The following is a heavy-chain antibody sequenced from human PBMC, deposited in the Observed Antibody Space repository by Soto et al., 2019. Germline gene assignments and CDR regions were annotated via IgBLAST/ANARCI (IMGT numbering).Heavy chain of an antibody. J-gene: IGHJ4*02. V-gene: IGHV1-18*01. CDR1: GYTFINYG. Sequence: QVHLEQSGAEVKKPGASVKVSCKASGYTFINYGIIWVRQAPGQGLEWMGWISAYNGNTSYAQKFQGRVAMTTDTATRTAYMDLGSLRSDDTAVYYCARGSEVWFGGVYDYWGQGTLVTVSS. CDR3: ARGSEVWFGGVYDY. D-gene: IGHD3-10*01. CDR2: ISAYNGNT.